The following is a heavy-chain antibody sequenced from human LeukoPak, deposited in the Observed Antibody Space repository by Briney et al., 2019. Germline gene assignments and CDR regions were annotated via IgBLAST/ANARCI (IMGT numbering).Heavy chain of an antibody. CDR1: GYTLTELS. V-gene: IGHV1-24*01. CDR2: FDPEDGET. D-gene: IGHD3-3*01. Sequence: ASVKVSCKVSGYTLTELSMHWVRQAPGKGREWMGGFDPEDGETIYAQEFRGRVTMTEDTSTDTAYMELSSLRSEDTAVYYCATAPPPVLRFLEWLSTFDYWGQGTLVTVSS. CDR3: ATAPPPVLRFLEWLSTFDY. J-gene: IGHJ4*02.